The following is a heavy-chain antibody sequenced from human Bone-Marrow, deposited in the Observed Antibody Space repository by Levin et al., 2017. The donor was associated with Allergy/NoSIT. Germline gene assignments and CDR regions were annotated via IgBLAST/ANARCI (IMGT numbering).Heavy chain of an antibody. Sequence: ASVKVSCKASGYNFLSHGISWVRHAPGQGLEWMGWVSPHSGNTDYAQNFQDRVTVTTDTSTGTAYMELRSLTSDDTAMYYCARTTMGIFSDAYDIWGQGTMVTVSS. D-gene: IGHD7-27*01. CDR2: VSPHSGNT. J-gene: IGHJ3*02. CDR1: GYNFLSHG. V-gene: IGHV1-18*01. CDR3: ARTTMGIFSDAYDI.